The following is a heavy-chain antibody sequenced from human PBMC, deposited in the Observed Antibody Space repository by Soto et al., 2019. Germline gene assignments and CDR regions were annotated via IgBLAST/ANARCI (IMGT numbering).Heavy chain of an antibody. CDR2: ITSDSSYI. CDR3: ARVDGYTYPNDY. CDR1: GFSFSSYG. Sequence: EVQLVESGGGLVKPGGSLRLSCEASGFSFSSYGMIWVRQAPGKGLEWVSSITSDSSYIYYLDSLRGRFTITRDNAKNSLSLQMNSLRAEDTAVYYCARVDGYTYPNDYWGQGTLVTVSS. D-gene: IGHD5-12*01. J-gene: IGHJ4*02. V-gene: IGHV3-21*02.